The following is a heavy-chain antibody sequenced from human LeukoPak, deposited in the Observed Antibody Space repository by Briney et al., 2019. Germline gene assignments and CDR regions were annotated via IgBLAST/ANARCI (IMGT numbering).Heavy chain of an antibody. Sequence: GGSLRLSCGASGFAFRNHSLNWVRLAPGKGLEWISYISSSSSTIYYADSVKGRFTISRDNAKSSLYLQMNSLRAEDTAVYYCARSPPGSSVEWSRYYYCMDVWGTGTTVTVSS. CDR2: ISSSSSTI. V-gene: IGHV3-48*04. J-gene: IGHJ6*03. D-gene: IGHD3-3*01. CDR3: ARSPPGSSVEWSRYYYCMDV. CDR1: GFAFRNHS.